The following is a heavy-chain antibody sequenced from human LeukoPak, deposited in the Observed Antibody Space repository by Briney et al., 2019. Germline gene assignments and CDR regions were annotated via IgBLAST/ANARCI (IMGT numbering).Heavy chain of an antibody. D-gene: IGHD5-12*01. CDR2: IYYSGST. CDR3: ARVEPSRSGYDYWIFDY. CDR1: GDSISSGEYY. Sequence: SETLSLTCTVSGDSISSGEYYWSWIRQPPGKGLEWIGYIYYSGSTYYNPSLKSRVTISLGTSKNQLSLKLSSVTAADTAVYYCARVEPSRSGYDYWIFDYWGQGTLVTVSS. V-gene: IGHV4-30-4*01. J-gene: IGHJ4*02.